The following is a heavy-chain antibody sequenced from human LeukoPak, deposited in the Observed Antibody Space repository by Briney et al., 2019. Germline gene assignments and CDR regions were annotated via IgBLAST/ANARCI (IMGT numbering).Heavy chain of an antibody. J-gene: IGHJ4*02. CDR1: GFTFSSYA. CDR3: AKILGYCSSTSCYTTPMIGY. V-gene: IGHV3-23*01. CDR2: ISGSGGST. Sequence: GGSLRLSCAASGFTFSSYAMSWVRQAPGKGLEWVSAISGSGGSTYYADSVKGRFTISRDNSKNTLYLQMNSLRAEDTAVYYCAKILGYCSSTSCYTTPMIGYWGQRTLVTVSS. D-gene: IGHD2-2*02.